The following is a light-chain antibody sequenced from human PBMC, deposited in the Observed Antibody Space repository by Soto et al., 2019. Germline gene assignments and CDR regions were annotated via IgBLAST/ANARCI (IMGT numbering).Light chain of an antibody. J-gene: IGKJ1*01. CDR2: DAS. CDR1: QSVGSTY. V-gene: IGKV3-20*01. CDR3: QQYGDSPWT. Sequence: EILLTQSPGTLSLSPGERATLSCRASQSVGSTYLAWYQQKPGQAPRLLIYDASSRATGIPDRFSGSGSGTDFTLTISRLEPEDFAVYYCQQYGDSPWTFGQGTKVDTK.